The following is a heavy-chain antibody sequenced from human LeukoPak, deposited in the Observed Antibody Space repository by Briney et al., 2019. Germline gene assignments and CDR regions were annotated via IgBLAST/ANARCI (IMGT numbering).Heavy chain of an antibody. D-gene: IGHD6-25*01. CDR1: GGTFSGYY. V-gene: IGHV4-34*01. CDR3: ARARGTEAIDS. Sequence: PSETLSLTCAVYGGTFSGYYWSWIRQPPGKGLEWIGEINHRRSTNYNPSLKSRVTMSVDTSKNQFSLNLSSVTAADTAVYYCARARGTEAIDSWGQGTLVTVSS. CDR2: INHRRST. J-gene: IGHJ4*02.